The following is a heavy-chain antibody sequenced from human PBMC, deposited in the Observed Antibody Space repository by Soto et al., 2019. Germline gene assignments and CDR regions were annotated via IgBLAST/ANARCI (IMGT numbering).Heavy chain of an antibody. Sequence: SGPTLVNPTQTLTLTCTFSGFSLSTSGMCVSWIRQPPGKALEWLALIDWDDDKYYSTSLKTRLTISKDTSKNQVVLTMTNMDPVDTATYYCARYYDSSGYYHFDYWGQGTLVTVSS. D-gene: IGHD3-22*01. CDR3: ARYYDSSGYYHFDY. V-gene: IGHV2-70*01. CDR2: IDWDDDK. CDR1: GFSLSTSGMC. J-gene: IGHJ4*02.